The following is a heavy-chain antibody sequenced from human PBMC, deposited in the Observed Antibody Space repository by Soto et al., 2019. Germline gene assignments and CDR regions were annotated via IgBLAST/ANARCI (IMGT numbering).Heavy chain of an antibody. D-gene: IGHD3-10*01. CDR2: INPSGGST. Sequence: QVQLVQSGAEVKKPGASVKVSCKASGYTFTSYYMHWVRQAPGQGLEWMGIINPSGGSTTYAQKFQGRVNMTRDTSTSTVYMELSSLRSEDTAVYHCIRDVLNSWYYYGTGSEAYFDYWGQGTLVTVSS. CDR3: IRDVLNSWYYYGTGSEAYFDY. V-gene: IGHV1-46*03. CDR1: GYTFTSYY. J-gene: IGHJ4*02.